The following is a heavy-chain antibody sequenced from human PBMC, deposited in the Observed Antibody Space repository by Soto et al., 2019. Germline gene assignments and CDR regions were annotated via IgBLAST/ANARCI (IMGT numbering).Heavy chain of an antibody. D-gene: IGHD4-17*01. CDR1: GYTFTDYC. CDR3: ARESTRTTAPDY. Sequence: GASVKVSCKASGYTFTDYCMHWVRQAPGQRLEWMGWFNAGSGNTKYSQKFQDRVTITRDTSATTAYMELSRLRYEDTAVYYCARESTRTTAPDYWGQGTLVTVSS. V-gene: IGHV1-3*01. CDR2: FNAGSGNT. J-gene: IGHJ4*02.